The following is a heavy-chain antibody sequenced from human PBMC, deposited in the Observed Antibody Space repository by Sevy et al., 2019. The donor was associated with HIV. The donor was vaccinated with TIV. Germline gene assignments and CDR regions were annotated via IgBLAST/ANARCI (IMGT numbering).Heavy chain of an antibody. V-gene: IGHV4-30-2*01. J-gene: IGHJ4*02. CDR3: ARADILTGYYGFDY. D-gene: IGHD3-9*01. CDR2: IYHSGST. CDR1: GGSISSGGYS. Sequence: SETLSLTCAVSGGSISSGGYSWSWIRQPPGKGLEWIGYIYHSGSTYYNPSLKSRVTISVDRSKNQFSLKLSSVTAADTAVYYCARADILTGYYGFDYWGQGTLVTVSS.